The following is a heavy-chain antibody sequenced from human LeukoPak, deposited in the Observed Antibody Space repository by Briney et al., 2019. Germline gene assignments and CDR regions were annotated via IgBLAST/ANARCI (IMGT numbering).Heavy chain of an antibody. D-gene: IGHD2-2*01. Sequence: PGGSLRLSCAASGFAFSSSWMSWVRQAPGKGLEWVANIKPDGGVKNYVASLKGRFTISRDNTKNSLYLEVNSLRADDTALYYCARNLNFDAHDYWCQGTLVTVSS. CDR1: GFAFSSSW. CDR2: IKPDGGVK. J-gene: IGHJ4*02. V-gene: IGHV3-7*01. CDR3: ARNLNFDAHDY.